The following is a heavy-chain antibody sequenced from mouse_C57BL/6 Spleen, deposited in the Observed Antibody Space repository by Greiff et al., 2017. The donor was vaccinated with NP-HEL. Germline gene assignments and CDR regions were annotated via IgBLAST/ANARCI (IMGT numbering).Heavy chain of an antibody. J-gene: IGHJ3*01. Sequence: QVQLQQPGAELVKPGASVKLSCKASGYTFTSYWMHWVKQRPGQGLEWIGMIHPNSGSTNYNEKFKSKATLTVDKSSSTAYMQLSSLTSEDSAVYYCAREEEGYYGSSPAWFAYWGQGTLVTVSA. D-gene: IGHD1-1*01. CDR2: IHPNSGST. CDR1: GYTFTSYW. CDR3: AREEEGYYGSSPAWFAY. V-gene: IGHV1-64*01.